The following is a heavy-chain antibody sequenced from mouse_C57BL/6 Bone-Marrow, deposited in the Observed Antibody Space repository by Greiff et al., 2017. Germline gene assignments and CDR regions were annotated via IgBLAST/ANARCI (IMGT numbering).Heavy chain of an antibody. CDR3: AGNGYYYLFDY. J-gene: IGHJ2*01. Sequence: EVKLVESGGGLVKPGGSLKLSCAASGFTFSSYAMSWVRQTPDKRLEWVATISDGGSYTYYPDNVKGRFTISRDNAKNNLYLQMSHLKSEDTAMYYCAGNGYYYLFDYWGQGTTLTVSS. V-gene: IGHV5-4*03. CDR2: ISDGGSYT. D-gene: IGHD2-3*01. CDR1: GFTFSSYA.